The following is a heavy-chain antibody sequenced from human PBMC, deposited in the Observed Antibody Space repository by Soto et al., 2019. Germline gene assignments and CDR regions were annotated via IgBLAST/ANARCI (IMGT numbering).Heavy chain of an antibody. CDR1: GFTFSSYS. D-gene: IGHD6-13*01. J-gene: IGHJ4*02. CDR2: ISSSSSYI. CDR3: ARDGPGIAAHYFDY. Sequence: GGSLRLSCAASGFTFSSYSMNWVRQAPGKGLEWVSSISSSSSYIYYADSVKGRFTISRDNAKNSLYLQMNSLRAEDTAVYYCARDGPGIAAHYFDYWGQGTLVTVPQ. V-gene: IGHV3-21*01.